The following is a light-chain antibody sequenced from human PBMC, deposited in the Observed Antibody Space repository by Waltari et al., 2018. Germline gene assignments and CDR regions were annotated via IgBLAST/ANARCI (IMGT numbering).Light chain of an antibody. J-gene: IGKJ2*01. Sequence: DIQMTQSPSTLSASVGDSITITCRASQSISTWLAWYQQKPGKAPKLLIYKASNLESGVPSRFSGSGSGTEFTLTISSLQPDDFATYYCQQYNSYHTFGQATKLEIK. CDR2: KAS. CDR3: QQYNSYHT. CDR1: QSISTW. V-gene: IGKV1-5*03.